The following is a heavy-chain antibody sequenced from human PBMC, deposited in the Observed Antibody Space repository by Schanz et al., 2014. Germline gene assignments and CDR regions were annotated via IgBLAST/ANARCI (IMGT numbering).Heavy chain of an antibody. D-gene: IGHD5-18*01. CDR1: GASISNGGHY. CDR2: IFHSGTT. V-gene: IGHV4-31*03. CDR3: ATLGHSYGNAFDT. J-gene: IGHJ3*02. Sequence: QVQLQESGPGLVKPSQTLSLTCTVSGASISNGGHYWTWIRQHPVEGLECIGYIFHSGTTYYNPSLESRPTISIDTSKNQFSLDLSSVTAADTAVYYCATLGHSYGNAFDTWGRGTRVTVSS.